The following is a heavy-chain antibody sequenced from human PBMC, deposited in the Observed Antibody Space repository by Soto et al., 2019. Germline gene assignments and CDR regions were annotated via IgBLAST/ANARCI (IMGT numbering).Heavy chain of an antibody. CDR3: ASALNSYILTSYYFDY. CDR2: ISSSSSYI. J-gene: IGHJ4*02. Sequence: EVQVVESGGGMVEPGGSLRLSCAASGFTFSTYSMNWVRQVPGKGLEWVSAISSSSSYIYYTDLVRGRFTISRDNAQNSLYQQIDSLRAVDTAVDYCASALNSYILTSYYFDYSGQGSLVTLSS. CDR1: GFTFSTYS. D-gene: IGHD3-9*01. V-gene: IGHV3-21*01.